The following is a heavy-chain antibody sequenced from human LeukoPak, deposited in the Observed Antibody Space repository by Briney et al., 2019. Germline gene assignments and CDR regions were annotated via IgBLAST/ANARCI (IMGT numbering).Heavy chain of an antibody. V-gene: IGHV6-1*01. Sequence: SQTLSLTCAISGDSVSSNSAAWNWIRQSPSRGLEWLGRTYYRSKWYNDYAVSVKSRITINPDTSKNQFSLKLSSVTAADTAVYYCARARRWNAAVEGWWFDPWGQGTLVTVSS. D-gene: IGHD1-1*01. CDR1: GDSVSSNSAA. CDR3: ARARRWNAAVEGWWFDP. J-gene: IGHJ5*02. CDR2: TYYRSKWYN.